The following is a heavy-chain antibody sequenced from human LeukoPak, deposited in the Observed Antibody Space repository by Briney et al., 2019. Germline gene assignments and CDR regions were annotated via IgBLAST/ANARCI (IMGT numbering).Heavy chain of an antibody. CDR2: SYYRPKWYI. CDR3: ARGAVRGGTNFDY. D-gene: IGHD3-10*01. V-gene: IGHV6-1*01. CDR1: GDSDSGSLAV. Sequence: SHTLSLTCSISGDSDSGSLAVCNWITQSPSRGLEWLGRSYYRPKWYIDYAVSVKGRITIPPDTSKNQFSLQLNSVTPEDTAVYYCARGAVRGGTNFDYWGQGALVTVSS. J-gene: IGHJ4*02.